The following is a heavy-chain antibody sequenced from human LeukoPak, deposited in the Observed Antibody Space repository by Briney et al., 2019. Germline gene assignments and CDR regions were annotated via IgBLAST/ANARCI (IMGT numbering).Heavy chain of an antibody. CDR1: GLTFSGYW. V-gene: IGHV3-7*01. J-gene: IGHJ4*02. Sequence: GGSLRLSCAASGLTFSGYWMSWVRQAPGKGLEWVANIKQDGSEKYYVDSVKGRFTISRDNAKNSLYLQMNSLRAEDTAVYYCAKEDGGYDQVYFDYWGQGTLVTVSS. D-gene: IGHD5-12*01. CDR2: IKQDGSEK. CDR3: AKEDGGYDQVYFDY.